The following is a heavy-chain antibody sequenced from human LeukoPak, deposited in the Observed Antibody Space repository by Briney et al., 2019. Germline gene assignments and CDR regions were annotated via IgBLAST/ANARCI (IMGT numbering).Heavy chain of an antibody. CDR1: GGSFSGYY. CDR3: ARVSDIAVVPAYYYGMDV. V-gene: IGHV4-34*01. Sequence: SETLSLTCAVYGGSFSGYYWSWIRQPPGKGLEWIGEINHSGSTNYNPSLKSRVTISVDTSKNQFSLKLSSVTAADTAVYYCARVSDIAVVPAYYYGMDVWGQGTTVTVSS. D-gene: IGHD2-2*01. CDR2: INHSGST. J-gene: IGHJ6*02.